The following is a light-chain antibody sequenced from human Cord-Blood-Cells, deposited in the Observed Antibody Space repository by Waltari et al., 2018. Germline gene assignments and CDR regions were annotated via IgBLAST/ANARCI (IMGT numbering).Light chain of an antibody. CDR2: KAS. Sequence: DIQMTQSPSPLSASVGDRVTITCRASQSISSWLAWYQQKPGKATKLLIYKASSLESGVPSRFSGSGSGTEFTLTISSLQPDDFANYYCQQYNSYSSFGQGTKLEIK. J-gene: IGKJ2*03. V-gene: IGKV1-5*03. CDR3: QQYNSYSS. CDR1: QSISSW.